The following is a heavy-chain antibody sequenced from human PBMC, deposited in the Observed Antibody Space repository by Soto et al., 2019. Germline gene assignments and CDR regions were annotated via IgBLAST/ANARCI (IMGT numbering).Heavy chain of an antibody. V-gene: IGHV3-11*05. CDR2: SRGSGRST. J-gene: IGHJ6*02. CDR3: AGRAATMVRGASGWAYGMDV. CDR1: GFSFSDSS. D-gene: IGHD3-10*01. Sequence: QVQVVESGGGLVQPGGSLRLSCAASGFSFSDSSMSWIRQAPGKGLEWLSTSRGSGRSTEYADSVKGRYTTSRNNAKNSMYLQKNTLRAEDTAVYYCAGRAATMVRGASGWAYGMDVWGQGTTVTVSS.